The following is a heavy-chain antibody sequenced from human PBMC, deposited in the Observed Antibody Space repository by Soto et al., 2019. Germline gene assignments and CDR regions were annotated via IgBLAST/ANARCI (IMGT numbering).Heavy chain of an antibody. D-gene: IGHD3-22*01. Sequence: SVKVSCKASGGTFSSYAISWVRQAPGEGLEWMGGIIPIFGTANYAQKFQGRVTITADESTSTAYMELSSLRSEDTDVYYCARDREYHYDRSGTGPGMDVWGQGTKVTASS. CDR2: IIPIFGTA. J-gene: IGHJ6*02. CDR1: GGTFSSYA. V-gene: IGHV1-69*13. CDR3: ARDREYHYDRSGTGPGMDV.